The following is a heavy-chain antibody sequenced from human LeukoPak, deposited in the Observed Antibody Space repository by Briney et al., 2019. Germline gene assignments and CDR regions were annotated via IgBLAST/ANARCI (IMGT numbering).Heavy chain of an antibody. CDR2: IKQDGAEQ. D-gene: IGHD3-3*01. Sequence: PGGSLRLSCAASGFTFSDYWMGWVRQAPGKGLEWVANIKQDGAEQNCVDSVKGRFTISRDNAKNSLYLQMNSLRAEDTAVYYCARAGRLDKWGQGTLVTVSS. V-gene: IGHV3-7*03. CDR1: GFTFSDYW. J-gene: IGHJ4*02. CDR3: ARAGRLDK.